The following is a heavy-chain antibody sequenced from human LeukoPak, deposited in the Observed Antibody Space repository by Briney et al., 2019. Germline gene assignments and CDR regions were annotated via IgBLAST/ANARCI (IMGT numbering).Heavy chain of an antibody. Sequence: GGSLRLSCAASGFTFSSFPMSWVRQAPGKGLEWVSAITGGGHNIYYADSVKGRFTISRDNSKNTLYLQMNTLRAEDRAVYFCAKENPVGGTNYFDYWGQGTLVTVAS. CDR1: GFTFSSFP. CDR3: AKENPVGGTNYFDY. CDR2: ITGGGHNI. V-gene: IGHV3-23*01. D-gene: IGHD1-26*01. J-gene: IGHJ4*02.